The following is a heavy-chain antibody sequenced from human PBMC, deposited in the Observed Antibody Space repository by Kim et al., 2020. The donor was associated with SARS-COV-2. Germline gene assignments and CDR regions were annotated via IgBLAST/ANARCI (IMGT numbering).Heavy chain of an antibody. CDR1: GGSISSYY. Sequence: SETLSLTCTVSGGSISSYYWSWIRQPPGKGLEWIGYIYYSGSTNYNPSLKSRVTISVDTSKNQFSLKLSSVTAADTAVYYCARHQKLTIFGVVIIQNFDYCGQGTLVTVSS. CDR2: IYYSGST. CDR3: ARHQKLTIFGVVIIQNFDY. D-gene: IGHD3-3*01. J-gene: IGHJ4*02. V-gene: IGHV4-59*08.